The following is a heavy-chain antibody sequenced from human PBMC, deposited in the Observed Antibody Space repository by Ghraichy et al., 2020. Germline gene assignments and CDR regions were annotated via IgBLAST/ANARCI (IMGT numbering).Heavy chain of an antibody. D-gene: IGHD3-16*01. CDR2: LSNDGYNK. Sequence: GGSLRLSCAASGFTFSAFPMHWVRQPPGKGLEWVALLSNDGYNKYFADSVKGRFTIYRDTSKNTLYLQMNSLRPEDTALYYCVTDRLGDEGWYNFEYWGQGTLVTVSS. CDR1: GFTFSAFP. V-gene: IGHV3-30-3*01. CDR3: VTDRLGDEGWYNFEY. J-gene: IGHJ4*02.